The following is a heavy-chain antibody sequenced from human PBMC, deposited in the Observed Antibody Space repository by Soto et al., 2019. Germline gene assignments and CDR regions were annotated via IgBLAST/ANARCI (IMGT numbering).Heavy chain of an antibody. CDR3: AAVPQHYFDF. V-gene: IGHV4-31*03. D-gene: IGHD1-1*01. Sequence: QVQLQESGPGLVKPSQTLSLTCTVSGGSISSGAYYWSWIRQHPGKGMEWIGDIYYSGSTYSNPSHKNRVAISVDKSKNQFSLKLSSVTAADTAVYYCAAVPQHYFDFWGQGTLVTVSS. CDR1: GGSISSGAYY. CDR2: IYYSGST. J-gene: IGHJ4*02.